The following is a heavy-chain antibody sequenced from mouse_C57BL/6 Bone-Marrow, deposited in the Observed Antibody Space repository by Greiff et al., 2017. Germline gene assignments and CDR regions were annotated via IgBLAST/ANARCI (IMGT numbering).Heavy chain of an antibody. V-gene: IGHV1-81*01. CDR3: ARGLFITTVVAYWDFDV. Sequence: QVQLQQSGAELARPGASGYTFTSYGISWVKQRTGQGLEGIGESYPRSGNTYYNEKFKGKATLTADKSSSTAYMEPRSLTSEDSAVYFCARGLFITTVVAYWDFDVWGTGTTVTVCS. CDR2: SYPRSGNT. CDR1: GYTFTSYG. D-gene: IGHD1-1*01. J-gene: IGHJ1*03.